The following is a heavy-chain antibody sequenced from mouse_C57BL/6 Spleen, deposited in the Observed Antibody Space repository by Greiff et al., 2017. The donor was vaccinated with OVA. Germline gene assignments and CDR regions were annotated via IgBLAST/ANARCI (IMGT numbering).Heavy chain of an antibody. CDR3: ARGFYWDAMDY. Sequence: VQGVESDAELVKPGASVKISCKVSGYTFTDHTIHWMKQRPEQGLEWIGYIYPRDGSTKYNEKFKGKATLTAYKSSSTAYMQLNRLTSEDSAVYLCARGFYWDAMDYWGQGTSVTVAS. D-gene: IGHD4-1*01. CDR2: IYPRDGST. J-gene: IGHJ4*01. V-gene: IGHV1-78*01. CDR1: GYTFTDHT.